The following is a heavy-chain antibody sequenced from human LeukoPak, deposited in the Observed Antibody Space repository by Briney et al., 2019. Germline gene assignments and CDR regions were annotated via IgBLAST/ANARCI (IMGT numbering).Heavy chain of an antibody. CDR3: AREKWDTMIVVVMALNWFDP. CDR1: GGSFSGYY. J-gene: IGHJ5*02. D-gene: IGHD3-22*01. V-gene: IGHV4-34*01. CDR2: INHSGST. Sequence: PSETLSLTCAVYGGSFSGYYWSWIRQPPGKGLEWIGEINHSGSTNYNPSLKSRVTISVDTSKNQFSLKLSSVTAADTAVYYCAREKWDTMIVVVMALNWFDPWGQGTLVTVSS.